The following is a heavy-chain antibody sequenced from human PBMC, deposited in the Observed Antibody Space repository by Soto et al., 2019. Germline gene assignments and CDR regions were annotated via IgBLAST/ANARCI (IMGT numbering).Heavy chain of an antibody. CDR3: AKGLAGQPLASIAVAGSGGWFDP. CDR1: GFTFSSYA. J-gene: IGHJ5*02. Sequence: GGSLRLSCAASGFTFSSYAMSWVRQAPGKGLEWVSAISGSGGSTYYADSVKGRFTISRDNSKNTLYLQMNSLRAEDRALYSWAKGLAGQPLASIAVAGSGGWFDPWGQGTLVTVSS. D-gene: IGHD6-19*01. CDR2: ISGSGGST. V-gene: IGHV3-23*01.